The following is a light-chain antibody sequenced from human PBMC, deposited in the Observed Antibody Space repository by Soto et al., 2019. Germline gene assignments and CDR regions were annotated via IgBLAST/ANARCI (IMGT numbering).Light chain of an antibody. V-gene: IGKV3-15*01. Sequence: EIVMTQSPATLSVSPGERATLSCRASQSVSSNVAWYQQIPGQTPRLLIYGASTRATTIPVRFNGSGSGTEFTLTISSLQSEDFAVYYCHQYDDGPYTLGPGTKVDIK. J-gene: IGKJ3*01. CDR3: HQYDDGPYT. CDR1: QSVSSN. CDR2: GAS.